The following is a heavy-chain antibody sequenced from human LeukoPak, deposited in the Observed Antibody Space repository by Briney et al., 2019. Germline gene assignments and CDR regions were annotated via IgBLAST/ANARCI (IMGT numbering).Heavy chain of an antibody. J-gene: IGHJ4*02. CDR2: IYYSGST. CDR1: GGSISSYY. V-gene: IGHV4-59*08. D-gene: IGHD6-13*01. CDR3: ARGQGEAAAGRTLFDY. Sequence: PSETLSLTCTVSGGSISSYYWSWIRQPPGKGLEWIGYIYYSGSTNYNPSLKSRVTISVDTSKNQFSLKLSSVTAADTAVYYCARGQGEAAAGRTLFDYWGQGTLVTVSS.